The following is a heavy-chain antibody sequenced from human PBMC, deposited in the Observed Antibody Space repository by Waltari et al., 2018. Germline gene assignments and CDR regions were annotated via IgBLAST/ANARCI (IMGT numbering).Heavy chain of an antibody. D-gene: IGHD3-9*01. CDR2: IATTSKT. Sequence: QVQLVDSGGDLVRTGGSLTLSCAASGFSLTNYYMSWIRQAPGKGLEWISYIATTSKTKNADSVKGRFTISRDTANNSMYLHMNNVRVEDTAVYFCARAYGSTGDFDLWGQVTLVTVSS. V-gene: IGHV3-11*06. J-gene: IGHJ4*02. CDR3: ARAYGSTGDFDL. CDR1: GFSLTNYY.